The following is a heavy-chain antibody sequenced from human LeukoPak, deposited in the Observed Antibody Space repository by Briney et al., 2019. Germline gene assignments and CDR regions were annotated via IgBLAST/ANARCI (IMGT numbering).Heavy chain of an antibody. CDR3: AREVGGYCTNGVCYTFDY. CDR2: INPNSGGT. Sequence: ASVKVSCKASGYTFTSYDINWVRQAPGQGLEWMGRINPNSGGTNYAQKFQGRVTMTRDASISTAYMELSRLRSDDTAVYYCAREVGGYCTNGVCYTFDYWGQGTLVTVSS. CDR1: GYTFTSYD. J-gene: IGHJ4*02. V-gene: IGHV1-2*06. D-gene: IGHD2-8*01.